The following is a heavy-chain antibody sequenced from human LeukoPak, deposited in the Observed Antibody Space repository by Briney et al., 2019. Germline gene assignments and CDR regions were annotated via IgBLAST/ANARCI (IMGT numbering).Heavy chain of an antibody. Sequence: QPGGSLRLSCAASGFTFSSYGMHWVRQAPGKGLEWVAVISYDGSNKYYADSVKGRFTISRDNSKNTLYLQMNSLRAEDTAVYYCAKENTAMVRIFFDYWGQGTLVTVSS. CDR1: GFTFSSYG. CDR2: ISYDGSNK. J-gene: IGHJ4*02. V-gene: IGHV3-30*18. CDR3: AKENTAMVRIFFDY. D-gene: IGHD5-18*01.